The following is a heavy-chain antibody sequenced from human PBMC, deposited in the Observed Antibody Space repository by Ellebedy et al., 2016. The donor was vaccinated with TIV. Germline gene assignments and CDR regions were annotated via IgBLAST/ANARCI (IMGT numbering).Heavy chain of an antibody. CDR2: ISHTGSRT. V-gene: IGHV3-23*01. Sequence: GESLKISCAASGFTFNSYAMSWVRQAPGKGLEWVSTISHTGSRTYYANSVAGRFIISRDNSKRTLYLQMNTLRAEDTAVYYCARARCSNSDCYIPGYWGQGTPVTVSS. CDR1: GFTFNSYA. CDR3: ARARCSNSDCYIPGY. D-gene: IGHD2-2*02. J-gene: IGHJ4*02.